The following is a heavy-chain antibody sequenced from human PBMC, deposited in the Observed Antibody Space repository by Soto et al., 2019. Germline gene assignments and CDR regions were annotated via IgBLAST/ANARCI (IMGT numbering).Heavy chain of an antibody. Sequence: GGSLKISCKGSGYNFTSYWIGWVRQMPGKGPEGKRIIYPGESDTRKNPNLQGQVTISADKSISTAYLQCSSLKASDTAMYYCARTSAAGKYYYGMDVWGQGTTVTVSS. V-gene: IGHV5-51*01. CDR3: ARTSAAGKYYYGMDV. J-gene: IGHJ6*02. CDR1: GYNFTSYW. D-gene: IGHD6-13*01. CDR2: IYPGESDT.